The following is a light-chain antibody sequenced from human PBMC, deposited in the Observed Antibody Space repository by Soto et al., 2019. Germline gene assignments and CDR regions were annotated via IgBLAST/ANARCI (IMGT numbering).Light chain of an antibody. Sequence: QSVLTQPASVSGSPGQSLTISCTGTSSDVGGYNYVSWYQQHPGKAPKLMIYEVSNRPSGVSNRFSGSKSGNTASRTISGLQAEDEADYYCSSYTSSSTLDVVFGGGTKVTVL. J-gene: IGLJ2*01. CDR1: SSDVGGYNY. V-gene: IGLV2-14*01. CDR3: SSYTSSSTLDVV. CDR2: EVS.